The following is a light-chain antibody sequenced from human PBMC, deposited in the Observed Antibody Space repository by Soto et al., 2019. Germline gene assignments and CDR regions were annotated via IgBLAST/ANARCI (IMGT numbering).Light chain of an antibody. J-gene: IGKJ3*01. Sequence: EIVLTQSPGTLSLSPGERATLSCRASQSLRGRYLTLAWYQQRPGQAPRLLIYDASTRATGIPDRFSGSGSGTDFSLTISRLEPEDFAVYYCQQYGASPFTFGPGTKVDIK. CDR2: DAS. V-gene: IGKV3-20*01. CDR3: QQYGASPFT. CDR1: QSLRGRY.